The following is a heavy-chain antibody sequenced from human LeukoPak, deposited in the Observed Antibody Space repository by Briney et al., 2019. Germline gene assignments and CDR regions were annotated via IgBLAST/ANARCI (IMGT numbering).Heavy chain of an antibody. CDR3: ARGVSSSLYYFDY. Sequence: PGGSLRLSCAASGFTFSSYSMNWVRQAPGKGLEWVSSISSSSSYIYYADSVKGRFTISRGNAKNSLYLQMNSLRAEDTAVYYCARGVSSSLYYFDYWGQGTLVTVSS. J-gene: IGHJ4*02. CDR1: GFTFSSYS. V-gene: IGHV3-21*01. D-gene: IGHD6-13*01. CDR2: ISSSSSYI.